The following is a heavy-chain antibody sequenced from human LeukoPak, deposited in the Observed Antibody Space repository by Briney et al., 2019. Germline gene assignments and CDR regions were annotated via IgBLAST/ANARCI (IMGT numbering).Heavy chain of an antibody. CDR2: INHSGST. J-gene: IGHJ4*02. CDR3: ARGRGYYYDSSGLAY. CDR1: GGSFSGXX. V-gene: IGHV4-34*01. D-gene: IGHD3-22*01. Sequence: SETLSLTCAVYGGSFSGXXXXXXXXXXXXXXXXXXEINHSGSTNYNPSLKSRVTISVDTSKNQFSLKLSSVTAADTAVYYCARGRGYYYDSSGLAYWGQGTLVTVSS.